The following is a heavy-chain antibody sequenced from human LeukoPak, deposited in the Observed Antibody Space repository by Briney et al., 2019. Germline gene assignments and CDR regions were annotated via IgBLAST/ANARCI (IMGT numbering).Heavy chain of an antibody. V-gene: IGHV4-39*07. J-gene: IGHJ4*02. Sequence: SETLSLTCTVSGGSISSSSYYWGWIRQPPGKGLEWIGRIYTSGSTNYNPSLKSRVTMSVDTSKNQFSLKLSSVTAADTAVYYCASSGWEDGFDYWGQGTLVTVSS. CDR2: IYTSGST. CDR3: ASSGWEDGFDY. CDR1: GGSISSSSYY. D-gene: IGHD6-19*01.